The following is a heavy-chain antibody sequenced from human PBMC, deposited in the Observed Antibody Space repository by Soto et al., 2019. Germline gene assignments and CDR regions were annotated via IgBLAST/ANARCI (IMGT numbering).Heavy chain of an antibody. CDR1: GYTFTSYY. CDR2: INPSGGST. Sequence: ASVKVSCRASGYTFTSYYRHWVRQAPGQGLEWMGIINPSGGSTSYAQKFQGRVTMTRDTSTSTVHMELSSLRSEDTAVYYCASQGRPRPIHAFDISGQRTMLTFSS. J-gene: IGHJ3*02. CDR3: ASQGRPRPIHAFDI. V-gene: IGHV1-46*01. D-gene: IGHD2-15*01.